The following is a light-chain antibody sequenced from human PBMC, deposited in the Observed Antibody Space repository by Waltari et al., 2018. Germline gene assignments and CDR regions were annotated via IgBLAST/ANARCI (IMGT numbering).Light chain of an antibody. J-gene: IGLJ1*01. V-gene: IGLV2-11*01. CDR1: SSDVGGYNY. CDR3: CSFAAGDAYV. CDR2: DVT. Sequence: QSALTQPRSVSGSPGQSVAISCTGTSSDVGGYNYVSWYQQHPGKAPKLMIYDVTARPSGVPDRFSGSKSGNPASLTVSGLQAEDEADYYCCSFAAGDAYVFGTGTKVSVL.